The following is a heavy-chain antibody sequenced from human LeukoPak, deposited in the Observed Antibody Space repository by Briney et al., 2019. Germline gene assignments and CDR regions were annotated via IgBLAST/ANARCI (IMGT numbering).Heavy chain of an antibody. D-gene: IGHD3-22*01. Sequence: GGSLRPSCAASSGXLFSSHGMHWVRQAPGKGLEWVAVIWYDGSNKWYADSVKGRFTISRDNSKNTLYLQMDGLRAEDTAVYYCARARNNYDSSGYSALDCWGQGTLVTVSS. J-gene: IGHJ4*02. CDR3: ARARNNYDSSGYSALDC. CDR2: IWYDGSNK. CDR1: GXLFSSHG. V-gene: IGHV3-33*01.